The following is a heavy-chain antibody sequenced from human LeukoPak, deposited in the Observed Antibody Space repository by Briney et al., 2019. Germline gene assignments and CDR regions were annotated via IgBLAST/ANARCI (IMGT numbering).Heavy chain of an antibody. J-gene: IGHJ4*02. CDR1: GASISSTTYY. V-gene: IGHV4-39*07. D-gene: IGHD4-17*01. CDR3: ASLKGNGDDEGY. Sequence: SETLSLTCTVSGASISSTTYYWGWIRQPPRKGLEWIASIYYSGSTNYNPSLKSRVTISVDTSKNQFSLKLSSVTAADTAVYYCASLKGNGDDEGYWGQGTLVTVSS. CDR2: IYYSGST.